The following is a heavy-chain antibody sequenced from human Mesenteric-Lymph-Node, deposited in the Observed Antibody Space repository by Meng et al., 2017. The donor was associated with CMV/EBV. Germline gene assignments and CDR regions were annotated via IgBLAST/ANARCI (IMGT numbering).Heavy chain of an antibody. J-gene: IGHJ4*02. V-gene: IGHV1-2*02. CDR1: GYTFTGYY. CDR3: ASARWLPIPGRRGWRGLDY. CDR2: INAESGET. Sequence: ASVKVSCKASGYTFTGYYLHWVRQAPGQGPEGLGWINAESGETDYAQTFQGRITMTRDTSISTAYMKLSSLRPDDTAVYFCASARWLPIPGRRGWRGLDYWGQGMLVTVSS. D-gene: IGHD6-19*01.